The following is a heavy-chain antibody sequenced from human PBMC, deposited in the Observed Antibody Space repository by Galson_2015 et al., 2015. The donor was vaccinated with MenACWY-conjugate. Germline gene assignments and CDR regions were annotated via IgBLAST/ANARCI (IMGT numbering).Heavy chain of an antibody. CDR2: ISSGSGSI. Sequence: SLRLSCAASGFTFSSSSMNWVRQAPGKGLAWVSYISSGSGSIYYADSVKGRFTISRDNAKNSLYLQMNSLRAEDTAVYYCARYPSFTGFDYWGQGTLVTVSS. CDR3: ARYPSFTGFDY. CDR1: GFTFSSSS. J-gene: IGHJ4*02. V-gene: IGHV3-48*01. D-gene: IGHD1-14*01.